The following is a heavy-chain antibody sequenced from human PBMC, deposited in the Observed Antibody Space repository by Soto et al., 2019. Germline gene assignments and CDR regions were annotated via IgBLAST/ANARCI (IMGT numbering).Heavy chain of an antibody. D-gene: IGHD3-22*01. CDR1: GGTFSSHI. J-gene: IGHJ5*02. CDR2: IIVVGGIA. Sequence: QVQLVQSEAEVREPGSSVKVSCKASGGTFSSHIINWVRQAPGQGLEWMGRIIVVGGIADYAHKFQGRVTITADKSTGTAYMELSNLRFEDTARYYRGKDIDADDSSGYPWAQGTLVIVSS. V-gene: IGHV1-69*02. CDR3: GKDIDADDSSGYP.